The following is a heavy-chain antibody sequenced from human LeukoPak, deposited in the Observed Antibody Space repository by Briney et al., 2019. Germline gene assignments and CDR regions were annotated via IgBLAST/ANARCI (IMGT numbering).Heavy chain of an antibody. CDR1: GGSISSSSYY. Sequence: SETLSLTCTVSGGSISSSSYYWGWIRQPPGKGLEWIGSIYYSGSTYYTPSLKRRVTISVDTSKNQFSLKLSSVTAADTAVYYCASMDYGDPDYWGQGTLVTVSS. V-gene: IGHV4-39*01. CDR3: ASMDYGDPDY. CDR2: IYYSGST. J-gene: IGHJ4*02. D-gene: IGHD4-17*01.